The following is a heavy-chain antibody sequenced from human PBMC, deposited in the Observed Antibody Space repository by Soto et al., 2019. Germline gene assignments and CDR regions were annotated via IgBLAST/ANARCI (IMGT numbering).Heavy chain of an antibody. CDR3: ARESGGATATLDYYYFYMDV. V-gene: IGHV1-2*04. CDR1: GYTFSDYY. CDR2: INPNSGGT. Sequence: QVQLVQSGAEVMKPGASVKVSCKASGYTFSDYYIHWMRQAPGQGLEWMGWINPNSGGTKYAHKFQGWVTMTRDTSIKTAYMELSRLTSDDTAVYYCARESGGATATLDYYYFYMDVWGKGTTVTVSS. J-gene: IGHJ6*03. D-gene: IGHD5-12*01.